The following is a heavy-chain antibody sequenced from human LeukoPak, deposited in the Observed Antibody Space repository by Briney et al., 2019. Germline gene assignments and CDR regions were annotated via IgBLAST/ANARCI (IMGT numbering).Heavy chain of an antibody. D-gene: IGHD6-19*01. Sequence: SGGSLRLSCAASGFTFSSYAMHWVRQAPGQGLEWVSSLSGGSDHIYYADPVKGRFTISRDNAKNSPYLQMNSLRAEDTAVYYCARIGSGWYWDYWGQGTLVTVSS. CDR1: GFTFSSYA. CDR2: LSGGSDHI. V-gene: IGHV3-21*01. CDR3: ARIGSGWYWDY. J-gene: IGHJ4*02.